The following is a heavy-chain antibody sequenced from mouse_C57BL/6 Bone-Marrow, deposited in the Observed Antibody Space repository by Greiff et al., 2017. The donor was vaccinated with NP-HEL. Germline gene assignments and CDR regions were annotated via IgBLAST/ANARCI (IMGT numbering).Heavy chain of an antibody. Sequence: VQLQQSGPVLVKPGASVKMSCKASGYTFTDYYMNWVKQSHGKSLEWIGVINPYNGGTSYNQKFKGKATLTVDKSSSTAYMELNSLTSEDSAVYYCASPFTTVVAVDYWGQGTSVTVSS. CDR2: INPYNGGT. J-gene: IGHJ4*01. D-gene: IGHD1-1*01. CDR1: GYTFTDYY. CDR3: ASPFTTVVAVDY. V-gene: IGHV1-19*01.